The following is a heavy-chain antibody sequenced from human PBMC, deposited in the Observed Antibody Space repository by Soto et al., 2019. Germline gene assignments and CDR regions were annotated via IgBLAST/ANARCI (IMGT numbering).Heavy chain of an antibody. CDR2: ISHDGSNK. V-gene: IGHV3-30-3*01. CDR1: GFTFSTFA. J-gene: IGHJ4*02. CDR3: AKGQNSGTYRFYFDY. D-gene: IGHD1-26*01. Sequence: QVQLVESGGGVVQPGRSLRLSCAASGFTFSTFALHWVRQAPGKGLEWVALISHDGSNKHYADSVKGRFTISRDNSKNTLYLQMNSLRADDTAVYHCAKGQNSGTYRFYFDYWGQGALVTASS.